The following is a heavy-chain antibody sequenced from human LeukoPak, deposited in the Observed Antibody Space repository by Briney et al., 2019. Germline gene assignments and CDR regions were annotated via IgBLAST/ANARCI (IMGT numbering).Heavy chain of an antibody. CDR3: ARDLGSGSGTEGP. Sequence: ASVKVSCKASGGTFSSYAISWVRQAPGQGLEWMGGIIPIFGTANYAQKFQGRVTITADESTSTAYMELSSLRSEDAAVYYCARDLGSGSGTEGPWGQGTLVTVSS. J-gene: IGHJ4*02. D-gene: IGHD3-10*01. CDR2: IIPIFGTA. CDR1: GGTFSSYA. V-gene: IGHV1-69*13.